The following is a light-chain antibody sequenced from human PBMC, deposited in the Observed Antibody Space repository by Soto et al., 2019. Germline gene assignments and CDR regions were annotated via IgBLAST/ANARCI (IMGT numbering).Light chain of an antibody. V-gene: IGKV1-39*01. CDR3: QQSYSTPWT. J-gene: IGKJ1*01. CDR1: QSISSY. CDR2: AAS. Sequence: DIQMTESPSSIAASVGDRITITCRASQSISSYLNWYQQKPEKAPKLLIYAASSLQSGVPSRFSGRGSGTDFTLTSSSLQPEDFATYFCQQSYSTPWTFGQGTKVEIK.